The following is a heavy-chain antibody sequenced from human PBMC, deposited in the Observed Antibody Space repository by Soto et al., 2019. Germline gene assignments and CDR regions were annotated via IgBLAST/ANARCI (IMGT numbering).Heavy chain of an antibody. CDR2: ISGSGGST. CDR3: VGYCSGGSCVYYYYYYMDV. Sequence: GGSLRLSCAASGFTFSSYAMSWVRQAPGKGLEWVSAISGSGGSTYYADSVKGRFTISRDNSKNTLYLQMNSLRAEDTAVYYCVGYCSGGSCVYYYYYYMDVWGKGTTVTVSS. V-gene: IGHV3-23*01. J-gene: IGHJ6*03. CDR1: GFTFSSYA. D-gene: IGHD2-15*01.